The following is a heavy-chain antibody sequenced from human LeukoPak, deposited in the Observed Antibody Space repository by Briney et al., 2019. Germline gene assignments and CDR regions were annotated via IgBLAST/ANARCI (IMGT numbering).Heavy chain of an antibody. D-gene: IGHD3-10*01. Sequence: SETLSLTCTVSGGSISSSSYYWGWIRQPPGKGLEWIGSIYYSGSTYYNPSLKSRVTISVDTSKNRFSLKLSSVTAADTAVYYCARRKQFRPPWGSAYWYFDLWGRGTLVTVSS. V-gene: IGHV4-39*01. CDR1: GGSISSSSYY. CDR2: IYYSGST. CDR3: ARRKQFRPPWGSAYWYFDL. J-gene: IGHJ2*01.